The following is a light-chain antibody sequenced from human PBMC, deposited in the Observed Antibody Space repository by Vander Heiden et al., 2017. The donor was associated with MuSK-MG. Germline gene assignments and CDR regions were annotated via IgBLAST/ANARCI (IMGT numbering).Light chain of an antibody. CDR3: QQYNNYSALT. V-gene: IGKV1-5*03. Sequence: DIQMTQSPSTLSASVGDRVTITCRASQSISSWLAWYQQKPGKAPKLLIYKAFSLESGVPSRFSGSGSGTEFTLTISSLQPDDFAPYYCQQYNNYSALTFGGGTKVEIK. J-gene: IGKJ4*01. CDR1: QSISSW. CDR2: KAF.